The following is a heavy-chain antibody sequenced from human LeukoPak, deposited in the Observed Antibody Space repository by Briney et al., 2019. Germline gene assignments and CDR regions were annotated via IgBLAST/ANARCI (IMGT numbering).Heavy chain of an antibody. J-gene: IGHJ5*02. CDR3: AIVLSVVVVITNWFDP. D-gene: IGHD3-22*01. CDR2: IRAYKGKT. V-gene: IGHV1-18*01. CDR1: GYTFTSYG. Sequence: ASVKVSCKASGYTFTSYGISWVGQGPGQGRGWMGWIRAYKGKTNYAQKLQGRVTINTDTSTSTPYMELRSLRSDDTAVYYCAIVLSVVVVITNWFDPWGQGTLVTVSS.